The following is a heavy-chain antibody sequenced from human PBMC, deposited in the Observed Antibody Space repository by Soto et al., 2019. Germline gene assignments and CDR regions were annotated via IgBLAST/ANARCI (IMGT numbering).Heavy chain of an antibody. D-gene: IGHD3-10*01. CDR2: IIPILGIA. Sequence: QVQLVQSGAVVKKPGSSVKVSCKASGCTFSSDTISWVRQAPGQGLEWMGRIIPILGIANYAQKFQGRVTITADKTTSTADMQLSSLRSEDTAVYYCARDSGRITMVRGVGGMDVWGKGTTVTVSS. CDR3: ARDSGRITMVRGVGGMDV. V-gene: IGHV1-69*08. CDR1: GCTFSSDT. J-gene: IGHJ6*04.